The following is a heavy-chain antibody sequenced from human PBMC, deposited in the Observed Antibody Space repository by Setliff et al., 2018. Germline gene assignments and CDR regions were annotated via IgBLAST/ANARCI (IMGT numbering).Heavy chain of an antibody. CDR3: ARARSNGWEEPDY. D-gene: IGHD6-19*01. V-gene: IGHV3-48*01. Sequence: SLKISCIVSGLTFRNFGMTWVRQAPGKGLEWLSKISGASSTIYYADPVKGRFTISRDNAQNSLYLQMNNLTAEDTAVYFCARARSNGWEEPDYWGQGTLVTVSS. J-gene: IGHJ4*02. CDR2: ISGASSTI. CDR1: GLTFRNFG.